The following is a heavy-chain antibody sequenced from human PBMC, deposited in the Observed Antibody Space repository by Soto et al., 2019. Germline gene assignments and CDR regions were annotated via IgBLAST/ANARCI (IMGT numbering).Heavy chain of an antibody. CDR3: ARDPSRRAPPDY. Sequence: QVQLVESGGGLVKPGGSLRLSCAASGFTFSDYYMTWFRQAPGKGLEWVSYISSTSAYTDYADSLKGRVTISRDNANNILYLQMSSLRDEDTAVYFCARDPSRRAPPDYWGQGTLVTVSS. CDR2: ISSTSAYT. J-gene: IGHJ4*02. D-gene: IGHD6-6*01. V-gene: IGHV3-11*05. CDR1: GFTFSDYY.